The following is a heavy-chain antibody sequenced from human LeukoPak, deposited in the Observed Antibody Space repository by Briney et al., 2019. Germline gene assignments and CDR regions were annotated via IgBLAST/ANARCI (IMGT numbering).Heavy chain of an antibody. CDR1: GYTFTSHG. CDR2: ISGHNGDT. J-gene: IGHJ3*02. CDR3: ARVSGYDSSFIDI. V-gene: IGHV1-18*01. Sequence: ASVKVSCKSSGYTFTSHGISWVRRAPGQGGEWMGWISGHNGDTKYAQKFEGRVTMTTDRSTSTAYMEMRSLRSDDTAVYHCARVSGYDSSFIDIWGQGTMVTVSS. D-gene: IGHD3-22*01.